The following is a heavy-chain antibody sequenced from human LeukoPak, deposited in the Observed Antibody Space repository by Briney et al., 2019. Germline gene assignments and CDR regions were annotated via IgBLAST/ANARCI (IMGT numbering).Heavy chain of an antibody. Sequence: PGGSLRLSCAASGFTFSNYAISWVRQAPGKGLEWVSAISNSGERAYYADSVKGRFTISSDNSKATVSLQMNSLRVEDTAVYFCAIGGDNVDNWGQGTLVTVSS. CDR2: ISNSGERA. V-gene: IGHV3-23*01. D-gene: IGHD3-10*01. CDR1: GFTFSNYA. J-gene: IGHJ4*02. CDR3: AIGGDNVDN.